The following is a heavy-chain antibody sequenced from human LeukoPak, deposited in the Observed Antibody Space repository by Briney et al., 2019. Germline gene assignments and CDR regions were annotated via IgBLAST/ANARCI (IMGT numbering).Heavy chain of an antibody. CDR1: GGSISSNSYY. Sequence: SETLSLTCTVSGGSISSNSYYWGWIRQPPGKGLEWIGTIYYNGYTYNNPSLKSRVTISVDMSKNQFSLKMSSVTAADTAVYYCARDPRRKCSGGSCYSGDAFDIWGQGTMVTVSS. J-gene: IGHJ3*02. CDR3: ARDPRRKCSGGSCYSGDAFDI. V-gene: IGHV4-39*02. CDR2: IYYNGYT. D-gene: IGHD2-15*01.